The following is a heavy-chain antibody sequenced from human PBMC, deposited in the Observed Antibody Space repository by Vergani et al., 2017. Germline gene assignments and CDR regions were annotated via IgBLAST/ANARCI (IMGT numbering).Heavy chain of an antibody. Sequence: QVQLQESGPGLVKPSETLSLTCTVSGGSISSSSYYWGWIRQPPGKGLEWIGSIYYSGSTYYNPSLKSRVTISVDTSKNQFSLKLSSVTAADTAVYYCARHTQTWSAAAGSGWFDPWGQGTLVTVSS. CDR1: GGSISSSSYY. V-gene: IGHV4-39*01. CDR2: IYYSGST. CDR3: ARHTQTWSAAAGSGWFDP. D-gene: IGHD6-13*01. J-gene: IGHJ5*02.